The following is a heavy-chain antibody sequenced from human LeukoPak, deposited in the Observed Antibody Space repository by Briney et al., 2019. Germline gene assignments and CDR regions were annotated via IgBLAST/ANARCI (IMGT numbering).Heavy chain of an antibody. CDR1: GGSISSYY. CDR2: IYYSGST. Sequence: SETLSLTCTVSGGSISSYYWSWIRQPPGKGLEWIGYIYYSGSTNYNPSLKSRVTISVDTSKNQFSLKLSSVTAVDTAVYYCARQRAGMILDYWGQGTLVTVSS. D-gene: IGHD3-16*01. J-gene: IGHJ4*02. CDR3: ARQRAGMILDY. V-gene: IGHV4-59*08.